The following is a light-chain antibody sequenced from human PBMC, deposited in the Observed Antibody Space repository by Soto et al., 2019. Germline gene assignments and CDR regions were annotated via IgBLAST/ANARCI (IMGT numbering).Light chain of an antibody. J-gene: IGLJ1*01. CDR3: SSYTSVTTFVV. Sequence: QSALTQPASVSGSPGQSITISCTGTSSDIGRYNFVSWYQQHPGKAPTLLVYEVTNRPSGVSNRFSGSKSGNTASLTIFGLQTEDEADYYCSSYTSVTTFVVFGTGTKVTVL. CDR1: SSDIGRYNF. V-gene: IGLV2-14*01. CDR2: EVT.